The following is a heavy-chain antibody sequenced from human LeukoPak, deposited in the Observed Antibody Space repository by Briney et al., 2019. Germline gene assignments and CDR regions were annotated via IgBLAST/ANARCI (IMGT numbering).Heavy chain of an antibody. CDR3: AREYYYDSSGYSSCFDY. CDR1: GFTFSSYW. CDR2: INSDGSST. V-gene: IGHV3-74*01. J-gene: IGHJ4*02. D-gene: IGHD3-22*01. Sequence: PGGSLRLSCAASGFTFSSYWMHWVRQAPGKGLVWVSRINSDGSSTSYADSVKGRFTISRDNAKYTLYLQMNSLRAEDTAVYYCAREYYYDSSGYSSCFDYWGQGTLVTVSS.